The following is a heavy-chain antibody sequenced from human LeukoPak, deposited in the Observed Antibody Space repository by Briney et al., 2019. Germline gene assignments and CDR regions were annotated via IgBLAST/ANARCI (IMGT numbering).Heavy chain of an antibody. CDR3: ARQAESGSYFSDAFDF. D-gene: IGHD3-10*01. CDR1: GFTFSSYA. CDR2: ISYDGSNK. Sequence: GGSLRLSCAASGFTFSSYAMHWVRQAPGKGLEWVAVISYDGSNKYYADSVKGRFTISRDNSKNTLYLQMNSLRAEDTAVYYCARQAESGSYFSDAFDFWGQGTMVTVSS. J-gene: IGHJ3*01. V-gene: IGHV3-30*04.